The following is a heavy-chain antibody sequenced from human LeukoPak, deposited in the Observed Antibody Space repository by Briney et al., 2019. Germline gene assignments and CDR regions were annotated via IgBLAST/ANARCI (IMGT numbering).Heavy chain of an antibody. Sequence: SGGSLRLSCAASGFTFGSYWMTWVRQAPGKGLEWVANINQDGSQKYYVDSVKGRFTISRDNAQSSLYLQMNGLRAEDTAEYYCASDVYQLGSYYYGMDVWGQGTTVTVSS. CDR2: INQDGSQK. CDR1: GFTFGSYW. V-gene: IGHV3-7*01. J-gene: IGHJ6*02. D-gene: IGHD2-2*02. CDR3: ASDVYQLGSYYYGMDV.